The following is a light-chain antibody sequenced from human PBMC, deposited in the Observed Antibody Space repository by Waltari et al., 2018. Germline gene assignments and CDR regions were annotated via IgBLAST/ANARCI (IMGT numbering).Light chain of an antibody. CDR2: DVS. J-gene: IGLJ2*01. Sequence: SALTQPASVSWSPGQSTPIPSPGTTGDVGGHNYFSWYQQHPGKAPKLMIYDVSNRPSGVSNRFSGSKSGNTASLTISGLQAEDEADYYCSSYTSSRTLIFGGGTKLTVL. CDR3: SSYTSSRTLI. CDR1: TGDVGGHNY. V-gene: IGLV2-14*01.